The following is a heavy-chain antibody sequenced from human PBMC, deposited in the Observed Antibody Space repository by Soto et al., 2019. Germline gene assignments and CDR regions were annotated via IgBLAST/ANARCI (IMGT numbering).Heavy chain of an antibody. J-gene: IGHJ5*02. CDR3: ARLYCTTTTCDSWFDP. CDR1: GYTFTTFW. D-gene: IGHD2-2*01. CDR2: VDPRDSYT. Sequence: GESLKLSCKALGYTFTTFWISWVRQMPGKGLEWMGRVDPRDSYTNYSPSFEGHVTISVDKSINTAYLQWGSLRASDTAIYYCARLYCTTTTCDSWFDPWGQGTLVTVSS. V-gene: IGHV5-10-1*01.